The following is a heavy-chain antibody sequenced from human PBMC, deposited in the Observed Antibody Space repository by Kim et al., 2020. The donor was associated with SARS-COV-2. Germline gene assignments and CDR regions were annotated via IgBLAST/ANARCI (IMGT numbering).Heavy chain of an antibody. D-gene: IGHD3-10*01. CDR3: ARDAGSGSYDHRW. Sequence: YAQGVRGRFGLSLDTSVSTAYLQISSLKAEDTAVYYCARDAGSGSYDHRWWGQGTLVTVSS. J-gene: IGHJ4*02. V-gene: IGHV7-4-1*02.